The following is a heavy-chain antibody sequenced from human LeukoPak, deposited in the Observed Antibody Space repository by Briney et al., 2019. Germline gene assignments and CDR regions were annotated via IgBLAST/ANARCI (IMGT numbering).Heavy chain of an antibody. CDR3: ARVASDSSGYDDPFDY. CDR2: ISLNGGAS. J-gene: IGHJ4*02. CDR1: GFTFDEYG. V-gene: IGHV3-20*04. Sequence: RSGGSLRLSCAASGFTFDEYGMSWVRQAPGKGLEWVSGISLNGGASGYADSVRGRFTISRDNAKNSLYLQMNSLRAEDTAVYYCARVASDSSGYDDPFDYWGQGTLVTVSS. D-gene: IGHD3-22*01.